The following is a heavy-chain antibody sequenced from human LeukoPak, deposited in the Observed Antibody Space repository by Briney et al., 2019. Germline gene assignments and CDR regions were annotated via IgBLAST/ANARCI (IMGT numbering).Heavy chain of an antibody. Sequence: GGSLRLSCAASGFTFSSYGMYWVRQAPGKGLEWVSGISWNSGSIGYADSVKGRFTISRDNAKNSLYLQMNSLRAEDTALYYCAKGWGGRYYDSSGYYDYWGQGTLVTVSS. CDR1: GFTFSSYG. D-gene: IGHD3-22*01. CDR2: ISWNSGSI. V-gene: IGHV3-9*01. CDR3: AKGWGGRYYDSSGYYDY. J-gene: IGHJ4*02.